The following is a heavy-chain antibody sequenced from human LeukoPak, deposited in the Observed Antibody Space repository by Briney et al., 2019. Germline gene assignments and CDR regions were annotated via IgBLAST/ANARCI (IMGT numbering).Heavy chain of an antibody. CDR3: AKGGYFDWFDY. V-gene: IGHV3-53*01. CDR2: IYSSGST. D-gene: IGHD3-9*01. Sequence: GGSLRLSCAASGLTVSSNYMSWVRQAPGKGLEWVSLIYSSGSTYYADSVKGRFTISRDNSKNTLYLQMNSLRAEDTAVYYCAKGGYFDWFDYWGQETLVTVSS. J-gene: IGHJ4*02. CDR1: GLTVSSNY.